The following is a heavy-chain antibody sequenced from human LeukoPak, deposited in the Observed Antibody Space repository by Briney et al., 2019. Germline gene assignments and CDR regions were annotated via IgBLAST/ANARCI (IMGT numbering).Heavy chain of an antibody. Sequence: GGSLRLSCAASGFTFSTFWMHWVRQTPGRGLVWVSRISNDGSTTHYADSVKGRFTISRDNAKNTLFLHMNSLRAEDTAVYYCNVRWGPNSDYWGQGTLVTVSS. CDR3: NVRWGPNSDY. J-gene: IGHJ4*02. CDR2: ISNDGSTT. D-gene: IGHD7-27*01. V-gene: IGHV3-74*01. CDR1: GFTFSTFW.